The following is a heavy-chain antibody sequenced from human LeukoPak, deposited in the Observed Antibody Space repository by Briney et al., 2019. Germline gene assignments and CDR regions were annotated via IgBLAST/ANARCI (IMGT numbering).Heavy chain of an antibody. CDR3: ARAGLYSGSGLDY. J-gene: IGHJ4*02. Sequence: PGRSLRLSCAASGFTFSYYAMHWVRQAPGKGLEWMAVISYDGSSKFYADSVKGRFTISRDDSKDTLYLQMNSLRAEDTAVYYCARAGLYSGSGLDYWGQGTLVTVSS. CDR1: GFTFSYYA. D-gene: IGHD5-12*01. CDR2: ISYDGSSK. V-gene: IGHV3-30-3*01.